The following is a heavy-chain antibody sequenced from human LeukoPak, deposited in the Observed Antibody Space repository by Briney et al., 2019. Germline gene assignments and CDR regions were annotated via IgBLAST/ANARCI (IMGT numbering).Heavy chain of an antibody. CDR3: AMTTGGDFWSGYNFDY. CDR1: GGTFSSYA. CDR2: IIPIFGTA. D-gene: IGHD3-3*01. J-gene: IGHJ4*02. Sequence: SVKVSCKASGGTFSSYAISWVRQAPGQGLEWMGGIIPIFGTANYAQKFQGRGTITTDESTSTAYMELSSLRSEDTAVYYCAMTTGGDFWSGYNFDYWGQGTLVTVSS. V-gene: IGHV1-69*05.